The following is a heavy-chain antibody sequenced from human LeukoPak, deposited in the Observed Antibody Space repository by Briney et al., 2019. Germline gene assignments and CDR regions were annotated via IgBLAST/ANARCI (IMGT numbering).Heavy chain of an antibody. CDR2: IYHSGST. V-gene: IGHV4-4*02. CDR1: GGSVINTNW. Sequence: PSGTLSLTCGVSGGSVINTNWWTWVRQPPGKGLEWIGEIYHSGSTNYNPSLKSRVTISVDKSKNQFSLKLSSVTAADTAVYYCARGALITMIVENAFDIWGQGTMVTVSS. D-gene: IGHD3-22*01. CDR3: ARGALITMIVENAFDI. J-gene: IGHJ3*02.